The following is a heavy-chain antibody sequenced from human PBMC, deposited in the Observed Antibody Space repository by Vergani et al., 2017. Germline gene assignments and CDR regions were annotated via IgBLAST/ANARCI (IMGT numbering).Heavy chain of an antibody. CDR3: ARDGRDDSSSPAFDI. CDR2: ISYDGSNK. V-gene: IGHV3-30*01. D-gene: IGHD6-6*01. J-gene: IGHJ3*02. Sequence: QVRLVESGGGVVQPGRSLRLSCAASGFTFSSYAMHWVRQAPGKGLEWVAVISYDGSNKYYADSVKGRFTISRDNSKNTLYLQMNSLRAEDTAVYYCARDGRDDSSSPAFDIWGQGTMVTVSS. CDR1: GFTFSSYA.